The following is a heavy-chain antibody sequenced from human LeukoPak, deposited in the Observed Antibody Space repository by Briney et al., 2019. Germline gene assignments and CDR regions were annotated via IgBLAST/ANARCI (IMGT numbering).Heavy chain of an antibody. J-gene: IGHJ4*02. Sequence: ASVKVSCKASGYTFTSYAMHWVRQAPGQRLEWMGWINAGNGNTKYSQKFQGRVTITRDTSASTAYMELSSLRSEDTAVYYCAREQSIAAAGTAIWDYWGQGTLVTVSS. V-gene: IGHV1-3*01. CDR3: AREQSIAAAGTAIWDY. CDR1: GYTFTSYA. CDR2: INAGNGNT. D-gene: IGHD6-13*01.